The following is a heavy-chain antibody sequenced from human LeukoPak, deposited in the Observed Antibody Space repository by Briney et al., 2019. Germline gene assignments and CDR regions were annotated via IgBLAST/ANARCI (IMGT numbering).Heavy chain of an antibody. CDR2: IYHSGST. CDR1: GGSISSGGYS. Sequence: PSETLSLTCAVSGGSISSGGYSWSWIRQPPGKGLEWIGYIYHSGSTYYNPSLKSRVTISVDRSKNQFSLKLSSLTAADTAVYYCARGPYYSYYGMDVWGQGTTVTVSS. J-gene: IGHJ6*02. CDR3: ARGPYYSYYGMDV. V-gene: IGHV4-30-2*01.